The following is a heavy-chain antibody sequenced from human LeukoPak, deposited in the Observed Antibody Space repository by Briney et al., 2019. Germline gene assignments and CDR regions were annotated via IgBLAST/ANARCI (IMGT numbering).Heavy chain of an antibody. V-gene: IGHV3-53*01. Sequence: PGGTLRLSCAASGFTVSSNYMSWVRQAPGKGLEWVSVIYSGGSTYYADSVKGRFTISRDNSKNTLYLQMNSLRAEDTAVYYCARVNPNPIVWAFDIWGQGTMVTVSS. CDR1: GFTVSSNY. D-gene: IGHD1-14*01. CDR2: IYSGGST. J-gene: IGHJ3*02. CDR3: ARVNPNPIVWAFDI.